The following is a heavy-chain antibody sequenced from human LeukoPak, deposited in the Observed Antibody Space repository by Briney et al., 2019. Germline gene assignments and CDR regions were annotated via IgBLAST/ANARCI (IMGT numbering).Heavy chain of an antibody. CDR1: GFTFSSYA. Sequence: PGGSPRLSCAASGFTFSSYAMSWVRQAPGKGLEWVSAISGSGGSTYYADSVKGRFTISRDNSKNTLYLQINSLRAEDTAVYYCAKGRDIVVVPAATHYWGQGTLVTVSS. J-gene: IGHJ4*02. CDR3: AKGRDIVVVPAATHY. CDR2: ISGSGGST. V-gene: IGHV3-23*01. D-gene: IGHD2-2*01.